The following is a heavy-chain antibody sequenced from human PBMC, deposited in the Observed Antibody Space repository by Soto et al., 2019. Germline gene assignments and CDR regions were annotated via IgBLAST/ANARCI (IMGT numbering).Heavy chain of an antibody. Sequence: ASVKVSCKASGYTFTSYDINWVRQATGQGLEWMGWMNPNSGNTGYAQKFQGRVTMTRNTSISTAYMELSSLRSEDTAVYYCARNWNLYYYYYMDVWAKGPRSPLL. CDR1: GYTFTSYD. V-gene: IGHV1-8*01. CDR3: ARNWNLYYYYYMDV. D-gene: IGHD1-7*01. CDR2: MNPNSGNT. J-gene: IGHJ6*03.